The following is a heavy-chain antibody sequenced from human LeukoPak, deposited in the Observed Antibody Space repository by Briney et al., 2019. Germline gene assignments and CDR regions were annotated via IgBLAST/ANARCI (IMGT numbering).Heavy chain of an antibody. D-gene: IGHD3-22*01. CDR3: ARLGTSSGYPLFDC. Sequence: SETLSLTCAVYGGSFSGYYWSWIRQPPGKGLEWIGEINHSGSTNYNPSLKSRVTISVDTSKNQFSLKLSSVTAADTAVYYCARLGTSSGYPLFDCWGQGTLVTVSS. J-gene: IGHJ4*02. V-gene: IGHV4-34*01. CDR1: GGSFSGYY. CDR2: INHSGST.